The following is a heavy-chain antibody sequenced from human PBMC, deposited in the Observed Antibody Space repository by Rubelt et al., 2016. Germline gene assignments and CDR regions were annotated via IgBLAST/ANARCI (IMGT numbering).Heavy chain of an antibody. J-gene: IGHJ4*02. CDR1: GYIFTNYA. CDR2: ISAYNGNT. Sequence: QIQLVQSGPEVKKPGASVKVSCKASGYIFTNYAFNWVRQAPGQGLEWMGWISAYNGNTNYAQSLQGRVTITTDTSTNTAYMELGRLRSDDTAVYYCARGGGYQDYWGQGTLVTVSS. CDR3: ARGGGYQDY. V-gene: IGHV1-18*01. D-gene: IGHD3-16*01.